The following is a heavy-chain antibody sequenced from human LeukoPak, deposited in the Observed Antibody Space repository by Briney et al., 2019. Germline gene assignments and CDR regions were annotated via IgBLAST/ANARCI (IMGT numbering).Heavy chain of an antibody. J-gene: IGHJ1*01. Sequence: ASLKLSCKASGYTFTGYYMHWVRQAPGQGLEWMGWINSKSGGTNYAQKFQGRVTMTRDTSISAAYMELSRLRSDDTAVYYCARSMAPSGSLYFQHWGQGTLVTVSS. CDR1: GYTFTGYY. CDR3: ARSMAPSGSLYFQH. CDR2: INSKSGGT. V-gene: IGHV1-2*02. D-gene: IGHD6-13*01.